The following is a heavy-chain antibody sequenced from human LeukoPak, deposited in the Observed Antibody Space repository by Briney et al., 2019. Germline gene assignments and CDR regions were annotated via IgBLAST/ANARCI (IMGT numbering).Heavy chain of an antibody. Sequence: SETLSLTCTVSGGSISSYYWSWIRQPPWKGLEWIGYIYYSGSTNYNPSLKSRVTISVDTSKNQFSLKLSSVTAADTAVYYCARLRDYDILTGPTDYGMDVWGQGTTVTVSS. D-gene: IGHD3-9*01. V-gene: IGHV4-59*01. J-gene: IGHJ6*02. CDR1: GGSISSYY. CDR2: IYYSGST. CDR3: ARLRDYDILTGPTDYGMDV.